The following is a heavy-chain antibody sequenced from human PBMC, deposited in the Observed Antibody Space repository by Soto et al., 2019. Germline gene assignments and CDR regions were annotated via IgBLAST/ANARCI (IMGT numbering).Heavy chain of an antibody. CDR3: ARDPAPASSSTPDYYYGMDV. CDR1: GYSFTSYW. CDR2: IYPGDSDT. V-gene: IGHV5-51*01. J-gene: IGHJ6*02. D-gene: IGHD6-6*01. Sequence: GESLKISCKGSGYSFTSYWIGWVRQMPGKGLEWIGIIYPGDSDTRYSPSFQGKVTIAADKTISNAYLQWSSLKASDTAMYYCARDPAPASSSTPDYYYGMDVWGQGTTVTVSS.